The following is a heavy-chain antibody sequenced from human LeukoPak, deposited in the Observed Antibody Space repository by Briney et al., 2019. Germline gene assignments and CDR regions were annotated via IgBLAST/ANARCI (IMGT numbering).Heavy chain of an antibody. J-gene: IGHJ5*02. CDR3: AREQGYCSSTSCSKYWFDP. CDR1: GYTFTSYD. D-gene: IGHD2-2*01. Sequence: ASVKLSCKASGYTFTSYDINWVRQATGQGLEWMGWMNPNSGNTGYAQKFQGRVTMTRNTSISTAYMELSSLRSEDTAVYYCAREQGYCSSTSCSKYWFDPWGQGTLVTVSS. V-gene: IGHV1-8*01. CDR2: MNPNSGNT.